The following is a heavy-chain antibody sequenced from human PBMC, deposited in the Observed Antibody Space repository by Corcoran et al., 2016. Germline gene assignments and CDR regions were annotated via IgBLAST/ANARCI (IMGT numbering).Heavy chain of an antibody. CDR1: GGSISSSSYY. CDR3: ARHGYGSGRKPYYYYGMDV. Sequence: QLQLQESGPGLVKPSETLSLTCTVSGGSISSSSYYWGWIRQPPGKGLEWIGSIYYSGSTYYNPSLQSRVTISVDTSKKQFSLKLSSVTAADTAVYFWARHGYGSGRKPYYYYGMDVWGQGTTVIISS. D-gene: IGHD3-10*01. CDR2: IYYSGST. V-gene: IGHV4-39*01. J-gene: IGHJ6*02.